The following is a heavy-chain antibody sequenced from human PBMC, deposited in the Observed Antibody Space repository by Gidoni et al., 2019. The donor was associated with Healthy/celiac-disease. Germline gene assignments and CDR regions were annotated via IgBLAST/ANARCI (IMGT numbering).Heavy chain of an antibody. Sequence: QVQLVQSGAEVKKPGSSVKVSCKASGGPFSSYAISCVRQAPGQGLEWMGGIIPIFGKANYAQKFQGRVTITADESTSTAYMELSSLRSEDTAVYYCAREQYSSSWYAGGYYYYYGMDVWGQGTTVTVSS. CDR3: AREQYSSSWYAGGYYYYYGMDV. CDR2: IIPIFGKA. CDR1: GGPFSSYA. V-gene: IGHV1-69*01. J-gene: IGHJ6*02. D-gene: IGHD6-13*01.